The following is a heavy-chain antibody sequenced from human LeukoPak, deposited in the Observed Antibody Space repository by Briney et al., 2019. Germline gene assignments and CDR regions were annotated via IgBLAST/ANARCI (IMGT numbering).Heavy chain of an antibody. CDR1: GGSISSSSYY. CDR2: IYYSGST. Sequence: KPSETLSLTCTVSGGSISSSSYYWGWIRQPPGKGLEWIGSIYYSGSTYYNPSLKSRVTISVDTSKNQFSLKLSSVTAADTAVYYCARQDIVVVPAAMSVGSPVGNWFDPWGQGTLVTVSS. V-gene: IGHV4-39*01. D-gene: IGHD2-2*01. J-gene: IGHJ5*02. CDR3: ARQDIVVVPAAMSVGSPVGNWFDP.